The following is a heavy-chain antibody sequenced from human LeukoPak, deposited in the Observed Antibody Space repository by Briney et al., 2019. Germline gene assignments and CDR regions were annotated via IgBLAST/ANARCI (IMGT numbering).Heavy chain of an antibody. D-gene: IGHD6-19*01. CDR1: GGSFSGYY. V-gene: IGHV4-34*01. CDR2: INHSGST. CDR3: ARECPRGYQYSSGWHPGMGFDP. Sequence: PSETLSLTCAVYGGSFSGYYWSWIRQPPGKGLEWIGEINHSGSTNYNPSLKSRVTISVDTSKNQFSLKLSSVTAADTAVYYCARECPRGYQYSSGWHPGMGFDPWGQGTLVTVSS. J-gene: IGHJ5*02.